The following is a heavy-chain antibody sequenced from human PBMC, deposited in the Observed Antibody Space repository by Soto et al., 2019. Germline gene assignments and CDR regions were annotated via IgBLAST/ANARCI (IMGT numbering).Heavy chain of an antibody. CDR3: ARAGIAARVHAFDI. V-gene: IGHV3-53*01. Sequence: PGGSLRLSCAASGFTVSSNYMGWVRQAPGKGLEWVSVIYSGGSTYYAGSVKGRFTISRDNSKNTLYLQMNSLRAEDTAVYYCARAGIAARVHAFDIWGQGTMVTVSS. CDR1: GFTVSSNY. J-gene: IGHJ3*02. D-gene: IGHD6-6*01. CDR2: IYSGGST.